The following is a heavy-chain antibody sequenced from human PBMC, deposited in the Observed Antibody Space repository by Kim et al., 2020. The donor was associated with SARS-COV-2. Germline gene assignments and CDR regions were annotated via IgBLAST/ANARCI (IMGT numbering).Heavy chain of an antibody. CDR2: ISYDGSNK. Sequence: GGSLRLSCAASGFTFSSYAMHWVRQAPGKGLEWVAVISYDGSNKYYADSVKGRFTISRDNSKNTLYLQMNSLRAEDTAVYYCARDDSSGYYFGGMDVWGQGTTVTVSS. D-gene: IGHD3-22*01. J-gene: IGHJ6*02. CDR3: ARDDSSGYYFGGMDV. V-gene: IGHV3-30*04. CDR1: GFTFSSYA.